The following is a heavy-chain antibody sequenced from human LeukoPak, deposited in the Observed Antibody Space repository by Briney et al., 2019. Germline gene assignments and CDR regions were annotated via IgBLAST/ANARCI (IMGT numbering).Heavy chain of an antibody. CDR2: ISSSSSYI. Sequence: GGSLRLSCAASGFTFSSYAMSWVRQAPGKGLEWVSSISSSSSYIYYADSVKGRFTISRDNAKNSLYLQMNSLRAEDTAVYYCARANTPYDFWSGYPWWGQGTLVTVSS. D-gene: IGHD3-3*01. CDR1: GFTFSSYA. J-gene: IGHJ4*02. V-gene: IGHV3-21*01. CDR3: ARANTPYDFWSGYPW.